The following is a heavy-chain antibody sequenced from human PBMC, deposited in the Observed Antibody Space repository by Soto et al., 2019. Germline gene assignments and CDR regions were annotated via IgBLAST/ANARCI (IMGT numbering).Heavy chain of an antibody. D-gene: IGHD4-17*01. J-gene: IGHJ4*02. V-gene: IGHV3-30*18. CDR2: ISYDGSNK. CDR3: AKDPSDYGDYIFDY. CDR1: GFTFSSYG. Sequence: GGSLRLSCAASGFTFSSYGMHWVRHAPGKGLEWVAVISYDGSNKYYADSVKGRFTISRDNSKNTLYLQMNSLRAEDTAVYYCAKDPSDYGDYIFDYWGQGTLVTVSS.